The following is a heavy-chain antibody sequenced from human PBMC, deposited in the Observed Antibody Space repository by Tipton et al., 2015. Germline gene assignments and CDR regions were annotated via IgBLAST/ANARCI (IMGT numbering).Heavy chain of an antibody. CDR3: ACHDYDLLTRDYQTVDY. CDR1: GYSIRGGHY. D-gene: IGHD3-9*01. CDR2: ISHSGNT. Sequence: TLSLTCTVSGYSIRGGHYWGWIRQPPGKGLEWIGSISHSGNTYYNPSLKSRVTMSRDTSKNQFSLKLTSVTAADTAVYYCACHDYDLLTRDYQTVDYWGQGTVVTVSS. V-gene: IGHV4-38-2*02. J-gene: IGHJ4*02.